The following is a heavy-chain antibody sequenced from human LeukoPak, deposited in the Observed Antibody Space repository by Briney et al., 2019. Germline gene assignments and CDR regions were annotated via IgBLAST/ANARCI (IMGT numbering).Heavy chain of an antibody. CDR2: ISSSGSTI. J-gene: IGHJ5*02. V-gene: IGHV3-11*01. CDR1: GFTFSFYA. Sequence: RPGGSLRLSCVASGFTFSFYAMTWVRQAPGKGLEWVSYISSSGSTIYYADSVKGRFTISRDNAKNSLYLQMNSLRAEDTAVYYCARDNQRGVVTAISPWGQGTLVTVSS. D-gene: IGHD2-21*02. CDR3: ARDNQRGVVTAISP.